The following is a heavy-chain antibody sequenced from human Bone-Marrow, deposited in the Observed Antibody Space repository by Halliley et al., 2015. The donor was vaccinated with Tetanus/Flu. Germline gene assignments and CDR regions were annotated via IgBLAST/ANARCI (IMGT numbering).Heavy chain of an antibody. D-gene: IGHD2-15*01. J-gene: IGHJ4*02. Sequence: TLSLTCTVSGVSISSSPYCWDWIRQPPGKGLEWIGTICYSGTTYFNPSLKSRVTISVDTSKNQFSVKLSSVTAADTAVYYCARHRFGGPADYWGQGILGTISS. CDR1: GVSISSSPYC. CDR2: ICYSGTT. CDR3: ARHRFGGPADY. V-gene: IGHV4-39*01.